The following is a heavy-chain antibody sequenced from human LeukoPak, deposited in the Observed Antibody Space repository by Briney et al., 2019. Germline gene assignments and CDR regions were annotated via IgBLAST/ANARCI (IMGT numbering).Heavy chain of an antibody. V-gene: IGHV3-21*05. CDR2: ISRSSTDT. CDR3: ARKTYYYDSGSYFKSYYFDY. CDR1: GFSVSRYG. D-gene: IGHD3-10*01. J-gene: IGHJ4*02. Sequence: GGSLRLSCAASGFSVSRYGMHWVRQAPGKGLEWLSDISRSSTDTNYADSVKGRFTISRDNAKNSLFLQLNSLRAEDTAVYYCARKTYYYDSGSYFKSYYFDYWGQGTLVTVSS.